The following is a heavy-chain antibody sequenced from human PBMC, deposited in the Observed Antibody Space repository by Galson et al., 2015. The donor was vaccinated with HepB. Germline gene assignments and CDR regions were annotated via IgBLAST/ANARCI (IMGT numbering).Heavy chain of an antibody. CDR2: IIPIFGTA. Sequence: SVKVSCKASGGTLSSYAISWVRQAPGQGLEWMGGIIPIFGTANYAQKFQGRVTITADESTSTAYMELSSLRSEDTAVYYCARAGIAARDEPFYYYYYYMDVWGKGTTVTVSS. V-gene: IGHV1-69*13. J-gene: IGHJ6*03. CDR1: GGTLSSYA. CDR3: ARAGIAARDEPFYYYYYYMDV. D-gene: IGHD6-6*01.